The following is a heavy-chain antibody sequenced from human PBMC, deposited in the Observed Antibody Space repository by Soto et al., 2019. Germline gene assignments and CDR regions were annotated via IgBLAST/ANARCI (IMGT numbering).Heavy chain of an antibody. CDR1: GFSLTTYGVG. CDR2: IFWNDDE. J-gene: IGHJ4*02. V-gene: IGHV2-5*01. CDR3: VHTGDSYDPFAY. Sequence: QITLKESGPALVKPTQTLTLTCTFSGFSLTTYGVGVCWIRQPPGKALEWLALIFWNDDERYSPSLKSRLTITKDTSKHQVVFTMSKMDPVDTATYFCVHTGDSYDPFAYWGRGNLVTVSS. D-gene: IGHD3-16*01.